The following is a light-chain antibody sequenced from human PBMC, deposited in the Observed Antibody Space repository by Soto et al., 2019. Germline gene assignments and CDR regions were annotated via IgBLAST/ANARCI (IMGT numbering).Light chain of an antibody. CDR2: KAS. CDR3: QHYNSYSEA. Sequence: DIHMTQSPSTLSGSVGDRVTITCWASQTISSWLAWYQQKPGKAPKLLIYKASTLKSGVPSRFSGSGSGTEFTLTISSLQPDDFATYYCQHYNSYSEAFGQGTKWIS. J-gene: IGKJ1*01. CDR1: QTISSW. V-gene: IGKV1-5*03.